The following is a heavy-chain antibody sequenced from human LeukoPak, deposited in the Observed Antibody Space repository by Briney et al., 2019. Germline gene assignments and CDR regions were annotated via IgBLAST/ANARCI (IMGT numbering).Heavy chain of an antibody. D-gene: IGHD6-6*01. V-gene: IGHV4-59*08. J-gene: IGHJ6*03. Sequence: SETLSLTCTVSGGSISSYNWSWIRQPPREGLEWIGYIYNSGSTNYNPSLTSRVTISVDTSKNQFPLKLSSVTAADTAVYYCARLGSSSGYYYYYMYVWGKRTTVTVSS. CDR3: ARLGSSSGYYYYYMYV. CDR1: GGSISSYN. CDR2: IYNSGST.